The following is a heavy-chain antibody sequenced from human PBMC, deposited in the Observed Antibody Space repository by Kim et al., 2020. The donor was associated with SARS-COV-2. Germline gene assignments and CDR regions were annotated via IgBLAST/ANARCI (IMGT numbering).Heavy chain of an antibody. D-gene: IGHD3-10*01. CDR2: ISYDGSNK. CDR3: ASNRKYYGSGRYIRDY. CDR1: GFTFSSYG. J-gene: IGHJ4*01. V-gene: IGHV3-30*03. Sequence: GGSLRLSCAASGFTFSSYGMHWVRQAPGKGLEWVAVISYDGSNKYYADSVKGRFTISRDNSKNTLYLQMNSLRAEDTAVYYCASNRKYYGSGRYIRDYWG.